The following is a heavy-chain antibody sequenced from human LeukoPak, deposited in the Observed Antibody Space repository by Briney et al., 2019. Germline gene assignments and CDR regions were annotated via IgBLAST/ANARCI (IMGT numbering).Heavy chain of an antibody. CDR1: GFTFSNYA. D-gene: IGHD2-8*02. Sequence: GGSLRLSCAASGFTFSNYAMSWVRQAPGKGLEWVSAISGSGDNTYYADSVKGRFTVSRDNSKNTLYVQMKSLRAEDTAVYYCAKDFILNWFDPWGQGTLVTVSS. CDR3: AKDFILNWFDP. CDR2: ISGSGDNT. V-gene: IGHV3-23*01. J-gene: IGHJ5*02.